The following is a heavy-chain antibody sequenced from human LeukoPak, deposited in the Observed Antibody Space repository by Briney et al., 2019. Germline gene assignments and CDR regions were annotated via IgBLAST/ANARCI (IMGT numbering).Heavy chain of an antibody. D-gene: IGHD3-3*01. CDR2: IYYSGST. CDR3: ARELRDWSGYSYFDY. V-gene: IGHV4-39*07. Sequence: SETLSLTCTVSGGSISSSSYYWGWIRQPPGKGLEWIGSIYYSGSTYYNPSLKSRVTISVDTSKNQFSLKLSSVTAADTAVYYCARELRDWSGYSYFDYWGQGTLVTVSS. CDR1: GGSISSSSYY. J-gene: IGHJ4*02.